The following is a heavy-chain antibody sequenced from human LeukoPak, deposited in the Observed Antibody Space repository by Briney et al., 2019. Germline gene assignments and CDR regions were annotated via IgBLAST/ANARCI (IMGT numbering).Heavy chain of an antibody. CDR1: GFTFDDYA. D-gene: IGHD3-10*01. J-gene: IGHJ3*02. CDR3: AKDKYGSGSYYNSFAFDI. V-gene: IGHV3-9*01. CDR2: ISWNSGSV. Sequence: GGSLRLSCAASGFTFDDYAMHWVRQAPGKGLEWVSGISWNSGSVGYADSVKGRFTISRDNAKNSLYLQMNSLRAEDTALYYCAKDKYGSGSYYNSFAFDIWGQGTMVTVSS.